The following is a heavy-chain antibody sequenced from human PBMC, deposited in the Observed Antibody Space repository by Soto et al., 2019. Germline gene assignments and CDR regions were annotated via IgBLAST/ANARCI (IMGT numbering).Heavy chain of an antibody. J-gene: IGHJ4*02. Sequence: QVQLQESGPGLVKPSETLSLTCTVSGGSISSYYWSWIRQPPGKGLEWIGYIYYSGSTNYNPSLKSRVTISVDTSKNQFSLKLSSVTAADTAVYYCARAGIAVAGGEYYFAYWGQGTLVTVSS. D-gene: IGHD6-19*01. CDR2: IYYSGST. CDR3: ARAGIAVAGGEYYFAY. CDR1: GGSISSYY. V-gene: IGHV4-59*01.